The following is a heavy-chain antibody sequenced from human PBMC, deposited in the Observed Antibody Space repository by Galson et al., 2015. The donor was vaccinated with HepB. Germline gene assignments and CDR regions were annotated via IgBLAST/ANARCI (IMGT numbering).Heavy chain of an antibody. CDR3: APGGYYGSGNYGMDV. D-gene: IGHD3-10*01. CDR2: ISSSSSYI. V-gene: IGHV3-21*01. Sequence: SLRLSCAASGFTFSSYSMNWVRQAPGKGLEWVSSISSSSSYIYYADSVKGRFTISRDNAKNSLYLQMNSLRAEDTAVYYCAPGGYYGSGNYGMDVWGQGTTVTVSS. CDR1: GFTFSSYS. J-gene: IGHJ6*02.